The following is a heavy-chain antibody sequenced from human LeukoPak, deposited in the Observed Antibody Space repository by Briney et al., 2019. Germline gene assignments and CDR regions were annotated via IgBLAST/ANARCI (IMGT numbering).Heavy chain of an antibody. CDR2: IVVGSGNT. D-gene: IGHD4-17*01. V-gene: IGHV1-58*01. CDR1: GFTFTSSA. Sequence: VASVKVSCKASGFTFTSSAVQWVRQARGQRLEWIGWIVVGSGNTNYAQKFQERVTITRDMSTSTAYMELSSLRSEDTAVYYCAKRNDYGDYGPYYFDYWGQGTLVTVSS. J-gene: IGHJ4*02. CDR3: AKRNDYGDYGPYYFDY.